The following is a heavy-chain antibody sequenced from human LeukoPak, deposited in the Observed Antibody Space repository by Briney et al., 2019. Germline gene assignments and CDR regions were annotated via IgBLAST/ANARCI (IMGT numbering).Heavy chain of an antibody. CDR3: AREPPIAVAGTIDY. Sequence: SETLSLTCTVSGGSISSYYWSWIRQPPGKGLEWIGYIYYSGSTNYNPSLKSRVTISVDTSKDQFSLNLSSVTAADTAVYYCAREPPIAVAGTIDYWGQGTLVTVSS. D-gene: IGHD6-19*01. V-gene: IGHV4-59*12. J-gene: IGHJ4*02. CDR1: GGSISSYY. CDR2: IYYSGST.